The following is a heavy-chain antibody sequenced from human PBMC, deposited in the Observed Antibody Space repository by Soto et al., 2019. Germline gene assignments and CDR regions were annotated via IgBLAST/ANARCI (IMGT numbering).Heavy chain of an antibody. V-gene: IGHV3-74*03. CDR1: GFTFSGHW. D-gene: IGHD2-2*01. Sequence: EVQLVESGGDLVQPGGSLRLSCAASGFTFSGHWMHWVRQVPGKGLEWVSRINTDGGSSAYADSVKGRFTISRDNAKNTLYLQMKGLRAEETAVYYCAREAGYCSRTSCYRRAFDTWGQGTTVTVSS. CDR3: AREAGYCSRTSCYRRAFDT. CDR2: INTDGGSS. J-gene: IGHJ3*02.